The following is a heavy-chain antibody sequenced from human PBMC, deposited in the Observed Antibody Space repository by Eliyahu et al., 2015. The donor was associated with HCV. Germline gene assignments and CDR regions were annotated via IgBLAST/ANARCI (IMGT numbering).Heavy chain of an antibody. V-gene: IGHV1-69*04. D-gene: IGHD3-22*01. J-gene: IGHJ4*02. CDR3: ARGFMYYYDSSGPLLDY. Sequence: MGRIIPILGIANYAQKFQGRVTITADKSTSTAYMELSSLRSEDTAVYYCARGFMYYYDSSGPLLDYWGQGTLVTVSS. CDR2: IIPILGIA.